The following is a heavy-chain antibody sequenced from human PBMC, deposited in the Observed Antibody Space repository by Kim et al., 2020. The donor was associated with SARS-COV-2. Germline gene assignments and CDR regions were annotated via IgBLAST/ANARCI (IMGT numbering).Heavy chain of an antibody. V-gene: IGHV6-1*01. J-gene: IGHJ4*02. Sequence: SQTLSLTCAISGDSVSSNSAAWNWIRQSPSRGLEWLGRTYYRSKWFNNYAVSVKSRITINPDTSKNQFSLQLNSVTPEDTAVYYCARDWRPAICSSTSCYTGVDYWGQGTLVTVSS. CDR2: TYYRSKWFN. CDR1: GDSVSSNSAA. D-gene: IGHD2-2*02. CDR3: ARDWRPAICSSTSCYTGVDY.